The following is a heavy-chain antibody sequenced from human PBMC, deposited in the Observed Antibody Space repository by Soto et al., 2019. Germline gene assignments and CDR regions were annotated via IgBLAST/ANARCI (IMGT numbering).Heavy chain of an antibody. CDR3: AKDRWRGGYFDS. D-gene: IGHD3-3*01. CDR2: TSYDGSNK. V-gene: IGHV3-30*18. Sequence: QVQLVESGGGVVQPGRSLRLSCEASGFTFSSYVMHWVRQAPGKGLEWVAATSYDGSNKNYADSVKGRFTISRDNSKNTLYLQINSLRVEDTAVYYCAKDRWRGGYFDSWGQGTLVTVSS. CDR1: GFTFSSYV. J-gene: IGHJ4*02.